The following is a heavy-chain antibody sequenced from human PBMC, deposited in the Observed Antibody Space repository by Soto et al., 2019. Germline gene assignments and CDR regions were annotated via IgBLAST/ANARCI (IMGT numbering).Heavy chain of an antibody. CDR1: GGTFSSYT. CDR3: ARDSKHYGSGSYVDY. CDR2: IIPILGIA. V-gene: IGHV1-69*04. Sequence: ASVKVSCKASGGTFSSYTISWVRQAPGQGLEWMGRIIPILGIANYAQKFQGRVTITADKSTSTAYMELSSLRSEDTAVYYCARDSKHYGSGSYVDYWGQGTLVTVSS. J-gene: IGHJ4*02. D-gene: IGHD3-10*01.